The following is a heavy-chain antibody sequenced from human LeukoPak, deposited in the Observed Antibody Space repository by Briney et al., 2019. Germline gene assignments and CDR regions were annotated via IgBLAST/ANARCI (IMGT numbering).Heavy chain of an antibody. CDR2: ISYDGSNK. CDR1: GFIFSNYA. CDR3: ARCRTERYFDWLPNEV. V-gene: IGHV3-30*04. D-gene: IGHD3-9*01. J-gene: IGHJ4*02. Sequence: HPGGSLRLSCAASGFIFSNYAIHWVRQAPGKGLEWVAVISYDGSNKYYADSVKGRFTISRDNSKNTLYLQMNSLRAEDTAVYYCARCRTERYFDWLPNEVWGQGTLVTVSS.